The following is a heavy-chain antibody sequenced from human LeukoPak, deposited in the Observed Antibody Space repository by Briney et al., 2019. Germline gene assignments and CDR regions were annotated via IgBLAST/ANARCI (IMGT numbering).Heavy chain of an antibody. CDR1: GFAFNNYP. D-gene: IGHD1-26*01. CDR2: ISGSGSAI. J-gene: IGHJ4*02. CDR3: VRDLGGRSGH. Sequence: GGSLRLSCAASGFAFNNYPMNWVRQAPGRGLEWVSAISGSGSAIYYADSVRGRFTISRDNSKNTLYLQMNSLRAEDTAVYYCVRDLGGRSGHWGQGTLVTVSS. V-gene: IGHV3-23*01.